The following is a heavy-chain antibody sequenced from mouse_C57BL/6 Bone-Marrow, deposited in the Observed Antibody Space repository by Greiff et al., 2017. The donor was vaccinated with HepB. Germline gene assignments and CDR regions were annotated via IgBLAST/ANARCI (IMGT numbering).Heavy chain of an antibody. J-gene: IGHJ1*03. Sequence: QVQLKQPGAELVKPGASVKMSCKASGYTFTSYWITWVKQRPGQGLEWIGDIYPGSGSTNYNEKFKSKATLTVDTSSSTAYMQLSSLTSEDSAVYYCARSNDYDGYWYFDVWGTGTTVTVSS. D-gene: IGHD2-4*01. CDR1: GYTFTSYW. CDR2: IYPGSGST. CDR3: ARSNDYDGYWYFDV. V-gene: IGHV1-55*01.